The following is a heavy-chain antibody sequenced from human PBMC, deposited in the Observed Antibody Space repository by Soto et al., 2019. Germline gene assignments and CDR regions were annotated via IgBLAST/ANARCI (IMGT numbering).Heavy chain of an antibody. J-gene: IGHJ6*02. Sequence: ASVKVSSMASGYSFTDYHIHWVRQAPGQALEWPGRINPKSGGTSTAQKFQGWVTMTTDTSISTASMELTRLTSDDTAIYYCSRGDSTDCSNGVCSFFYNHDMDVWGQGTTVTVSS. CDR2: INPKSGGT. V-gene: IGHV1-2*04. CDR1: GYSFTDYH. D-gene: IGHD2-8*01. CDR3: SRGDSTDCSNGVCSFFYNHDMDV.